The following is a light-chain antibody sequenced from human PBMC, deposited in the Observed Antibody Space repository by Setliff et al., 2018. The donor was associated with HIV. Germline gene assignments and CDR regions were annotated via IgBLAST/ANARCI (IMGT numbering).Light chain of an antibody. V-gene: IGLV2-11*01. J-gene: IGLJ1*01. Sequence: LTQPRSVSGSRGQSVTFSCTGASSDVGGYDYVSWYQQHPGKAPKPIIYGVSKRPSGVPARFSGFKSGNTASLTISGLQPEDEADYYCCSYAGSYTFVFGKGTKVTVL. CDR1: SSDVGGYDY. CDR3: CSYAGSYTFV. CDR2: GVS.